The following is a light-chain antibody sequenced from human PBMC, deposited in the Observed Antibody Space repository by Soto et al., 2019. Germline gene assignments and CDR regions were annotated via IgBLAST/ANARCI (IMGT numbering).Light chain of an antibody. CDR3: QSYDSSLSGYV. Sequence: QSVLTQPPSVSGAPGQRVTISCTGSSSNIGAGYDVHWYQQLPVTAPKLLICGNSNRPSGVPDRFSGSKSGTSASLAITGLQAEGEADYYCQSYDSSLSGYVFGTGTKVTVL. J-gene: IGLJ1*01. CDR1: SSNIGAGYD. V-gene: IGLV1-40*01. CDR2: GNS.